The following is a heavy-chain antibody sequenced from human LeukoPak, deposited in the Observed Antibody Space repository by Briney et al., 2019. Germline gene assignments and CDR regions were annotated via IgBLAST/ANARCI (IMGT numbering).Heavy chain of an antibody. CDR3: ARVDPGVDAFDI. CDR2: ISSTGTTI. Sequence: GGSLRLSCAASGFTFSSYEMNWVRQASGKGLEWVSYISSTGTTIYYADSVKGRFTISRGNAKNSLYLQMNSLRAEDTAVYYCARVDPGVDAFDIWGQGTMVTVSS. J-gene: IGHJ3*02. D-gene: IGHD3-10*01. V-gene: IGHV3-48*03. CDR1: GFTFSSYE.